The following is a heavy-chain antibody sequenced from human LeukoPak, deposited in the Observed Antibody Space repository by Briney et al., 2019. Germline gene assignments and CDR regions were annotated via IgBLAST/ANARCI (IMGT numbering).Heavy chain of an antibody. V-gene: IGHV3-21*01. CDR1: GFRFSSYS. J-gene: IGHJ5*02. Sequence: GESLKISCVASGFRFSSYSMNWVRQSPGKGLEWVSSISSGSEYIIYADSVKGRFTISRDNAKNSLYLQMNGLSGDDTAVYYCASFETVGVTWFDPWGQGTLVTVSS. D-gene: IGHD1-26*01. CDR2: ISSGSEYI. CDR3: ASFETVGVTWFDP.